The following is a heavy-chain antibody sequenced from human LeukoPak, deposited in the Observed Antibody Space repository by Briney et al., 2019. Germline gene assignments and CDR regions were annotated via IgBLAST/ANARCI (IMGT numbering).Heavy chain of an antibody. CDR2: ISGSGGNT. Sequence: GGSLRLSCAASGFTFSNYAVSWVRQAPGKGLEWVSAISGSGGNTYYPDSVKGRFTISRDNSRNTLYLQMNSLRAEDTAVYYCAKMRGYSNGFVSLDYWGQGTLVTVSS. CDR1: GFTFSNYA. CDR3: AKMRGYSNGFVSLDY. V-gene: IGHV3-23*01. D-gene: IGHD5-18*01. J-gene: IGHJ4*02.